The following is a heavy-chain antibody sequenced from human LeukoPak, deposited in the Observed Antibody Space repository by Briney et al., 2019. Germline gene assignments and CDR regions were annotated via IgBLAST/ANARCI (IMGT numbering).Heavy chain of an antibody. D-gene: IGHD5-18*01. V-gene: IGHV4-59*01. Sequence: SETLSLTCTVSGGSISSYYWSWIRQPPGKGLEGIGYIYYSGSTNYNPSLKSRVTISVDTSKNQFSLKLSSVTAADTAVYYCARHGYSYGGDAFDIWGQGTMVTVSS. CDR1: GGSISSYY. J-gene: IGHJ3*02. CDR2: IYYSGST. CDR3: ARHGYSYGGDAFDI.